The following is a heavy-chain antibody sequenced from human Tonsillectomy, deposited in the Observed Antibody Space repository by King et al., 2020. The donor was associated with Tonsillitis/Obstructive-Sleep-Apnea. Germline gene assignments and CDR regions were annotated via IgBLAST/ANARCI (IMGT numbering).Heavy chain of an antibody. J-gene: IGHJ4*02. CDR2: ISTSSSYI. CDR3: ARIKSGALDY. V-gene: IGHV3-21*01. D-gene: IGHD1-26*01. Sequence: QLVQSGGGLVKPGGSLRLSCAASGFTFSSYSMNWVRQAPGRGLEWVSSISTSSSYIYYADSVKGRFTISRDNAKNSLYLQMNSLRAEDTAVFYCARIKSGALDYSGQGTLVTVSS. CDR1: GFTFSSYS.